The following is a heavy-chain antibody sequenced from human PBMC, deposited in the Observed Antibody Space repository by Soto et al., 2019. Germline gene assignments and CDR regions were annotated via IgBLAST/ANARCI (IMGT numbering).Heavy chain of an antibody. J-gene: IGHJ5*02. V-gene: IGHV1-69*12. CDR3: ARGGHNWFDP. Sequence: QVPLVQSGAEVKKPGSSVKVSCKASGGTFNNHAISWVRQAPGQGLEWLGGIIPIFGAANYAQKFQGRVTITADESTSTVHMELSSLKSEDTAVYYCARGGHNWFDPWGQGTLVTVSS. D-gene: IGHD3-16*01. CDR1: GGTFNNHA. CDR2: IIPIFGAA.